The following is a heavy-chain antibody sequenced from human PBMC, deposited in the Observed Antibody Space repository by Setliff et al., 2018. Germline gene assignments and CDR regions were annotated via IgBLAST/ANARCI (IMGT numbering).Heavy chain of an antibody. V-gene: IGHV1-2*04. CDR3: ARSFSPAAGTGRFYYYYGMDV. CDR2: INPNSGGT. Sequence: GASVKVSCKASGYTFTGYYMHWVRQAPGQGLEWMGWINPNSGGTNYAQKFQGWVTMTRDTSIGTAYMELSRLRSDDTAVYYCARSFSPAAGTGRFYYYYGMDVWGQGTTDTVSS. CDR1: GYTFTGYY. D-gene: IGHD6-13*01. J-gene: IGHJ6*02.